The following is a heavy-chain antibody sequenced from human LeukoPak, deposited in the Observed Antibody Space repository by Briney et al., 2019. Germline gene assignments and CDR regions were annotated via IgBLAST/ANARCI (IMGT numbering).Heavy chain of an antibody. Sequence: ASVKVSCKASGYTFTGYYMHWVRQAPGQGLEWTGWINPNSGGTNYAQKFQGRVTMTRDTSISTAYMELSRLRSDDTAVYYCARGYDFWSGSPSDYWGQGTLVTVSS. CDR1: GYTFTGYY. D-gene: IGHD3-3*01. CDR3: ARGYDFWSGSPSDY. J-gene: IGHJ4*02. V-gene: IGHV1-2*02. CDR2: INPNSGGT.